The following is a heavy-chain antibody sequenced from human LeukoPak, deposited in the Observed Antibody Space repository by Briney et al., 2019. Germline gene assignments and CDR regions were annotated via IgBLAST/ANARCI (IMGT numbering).Heavy chain of an antibody. CDR1: GGSISSSSYY. D-gene: IGHD2-21*01. V-gene: IGHV4-39*07. J-gene: IGHJ3*02. Sequence: SETLSLTCTVSGGSISSSSYYWGWIRQPPGKGLEWIGSIYHSGSTYYNPSLKSRVTISVDTSKNQFSLKLSSVTAADTAVYYCARDLWSQRAFDIWGQGTMVTVSS. CDR2: IYHSGST. CDR3: ARDLWSQRAFDI.